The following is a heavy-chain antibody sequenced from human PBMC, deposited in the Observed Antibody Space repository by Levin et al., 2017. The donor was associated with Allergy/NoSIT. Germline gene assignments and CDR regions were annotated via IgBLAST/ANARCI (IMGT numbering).Heavy chain of an antibody. CDR1: GFTFSNYW. CDR3: AREQDD. J-gene: IGHJ4*02. CDR2: IGSDGRST. Sequence: GGSLRLSCAASGFTFSNYWMHWVRQAPGKGLVWVSRIGSDGRSTDYTDSVKGRFTLSRDTAKNTLYLQMDSLRAEDTAVYYCAREQDDWGQGTLVIVSS. V-gene: IGHV3-74*01.